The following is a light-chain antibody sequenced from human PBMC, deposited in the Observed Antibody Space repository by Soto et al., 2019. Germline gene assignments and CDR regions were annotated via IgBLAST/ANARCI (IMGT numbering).Light chain of an antibody. CDR2: DVS. V-gene: IGLV2-14*01. CDR3: SSYTSSSPYYV. J-gene: IGLJ1*01. Sequence: QSALTQPASVSGSPGQSITISCTGTSSYVGGYNYVSWYQQHPGKAPKLMIYDVSNRPSGVSNRFSGSKSGNTASLTISRLQAEDEADYYCSSYTSSSPYYVFGTGTKVTVL. CDR1: SSYVGGYNY.